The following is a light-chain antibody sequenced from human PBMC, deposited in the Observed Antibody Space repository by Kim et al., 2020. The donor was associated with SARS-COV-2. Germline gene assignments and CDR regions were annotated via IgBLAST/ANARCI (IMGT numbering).Light chain of an antibody. CDR2: GTS. CDR1: QSVSSN. CDR3: QHYNNWPPCT. J-gene: IGKJ1*01. Sequence: EIVMTQSPAPLSVSPGERATLSCRASQSVSSNLAWYQQKPGQAPRLLIYGTSTRATGTPARFSGSGSGTDFTLTISSLQSEDFAVYYCQHYNNWPPCTFGQGTKVDIK. V-gene: IGKV3-15*01.